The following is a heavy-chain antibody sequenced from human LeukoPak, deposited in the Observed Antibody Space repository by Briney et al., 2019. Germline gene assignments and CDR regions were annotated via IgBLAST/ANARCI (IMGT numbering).Heavy chain of an antibody. CDR3: ARGATRDFDY. CDR2: ISTSGSTV. D-gene: IGHD2-15*01. V-gene: IGHV3-11*01. CDR1: GFTFSDYY. J-gene: IGHJ4*02. Sequence: GGSLRLSCAASGFTFSDYYMSRIRQAPGKGLEWISYISTSGSTVYYADSVKGRFTISRDNAKNSLYLQMNSLRAEDTAMYYCARGATRDFDYWGQGTLVPVSS.